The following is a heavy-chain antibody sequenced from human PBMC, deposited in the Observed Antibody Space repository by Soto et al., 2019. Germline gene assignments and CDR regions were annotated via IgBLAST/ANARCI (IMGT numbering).Heavy chain of an antibody. CDR3: ARDPRLGWLRPGAFDI. CDR1: GYTFTSYG. J-gene: IGHJ3*02. CDR2: ISAYNGNT. Sequence: GASVKVSCKASGYTFTSYGISWVRQAPGQGLEWMGWISAYNGNTNYAQKLQGRVTMTTDTSTSTAYMELRSLRSDDTAVYYCARDPRLGWLRPGAFDIWGQGTMVTGSS. D-gene: IGHD5-12*01. V-gene: IGHV1-18*01.